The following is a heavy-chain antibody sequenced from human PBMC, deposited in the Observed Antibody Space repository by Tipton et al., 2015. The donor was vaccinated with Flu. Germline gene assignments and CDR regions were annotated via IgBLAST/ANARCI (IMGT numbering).Heavy chain of an antibody. V-gene: IGHV1-46*04. CDR1: GYTFTSYY. CDR2: INPSGGYT. D-gene: IGHD3-22*01. CDR3: AKGGYYDGGAFYLLDY. J-gene: IGHJ4*02. Sequence: QLVQSGAEVKKPGASVKVSCKGSGYTFTSYYLHWVRQAPGQGLEWMGIINPSGGYTNYAQRLQGRVSMTTDTSTSTVFMELTRLRSEDTAVYYCAKGGYYDGGAFYLLDYWGQGTLVTVSS.